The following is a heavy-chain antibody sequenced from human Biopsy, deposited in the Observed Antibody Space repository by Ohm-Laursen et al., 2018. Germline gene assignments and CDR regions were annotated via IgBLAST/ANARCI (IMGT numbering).Heavy chain of an antibody. J-gene: IGHJ6*04. CDR1: GGIFSRYV. CDR2: IIPILGRP. D-gene: IGHD3-9*01. CDR3: AREQHPYIDVLTDSFSYVPMDV. Sequence: GASVKVSCKASGGIFSRYVMSWVRQAPGQGLEWMGRIIPILGRPTYAQKFQGRVTITADTSTGTVFMDLSTLRSEDSALYYCAREQHPYIDVLTDSFSYVPMDVWGAGTTVTVSS. V-gene: IGHV1-69*04.